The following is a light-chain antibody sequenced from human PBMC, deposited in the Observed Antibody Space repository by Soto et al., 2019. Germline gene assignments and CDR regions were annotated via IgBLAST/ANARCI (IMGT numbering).Light chain of an antibody. CDR1: QSVSSN. Sequence: EIVMTQSPATLSVSPGERATLSCRASQSVSSNLAWYQQKPGQAPRLLIYGASTRATGIPARFSGSGSGTEFTLTISSLQSEDFATYYCQHYNSYSEALGQGTKVELK. CDR3: QHYNSYSEA. CDR2: GAS. V-gene: IGKV3-15*01. J-gene: IGKJ1*01.